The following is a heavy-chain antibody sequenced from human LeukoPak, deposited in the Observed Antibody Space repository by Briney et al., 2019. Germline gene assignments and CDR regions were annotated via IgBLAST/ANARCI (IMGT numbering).Heavy chain of an antibody. J-gene: IGHJ6*02. Sequence: GGSLRLSCAASGFTFSSYAMSWVRQAPGKGLEWVSAISGSGGSTYYADSVKGRFTISRDNSKNTLYLQMNSLRAEDTAVYYCAKDKDYGGYADIWYYYGMDVWGQGTTVTVSS. V-gene: IGHV3-23*01. CDR3: AKDKDYGGYADIWYYYGMDV. D-gene: IGHD4-17*01. CDR1: GFTFSSYA. CDR2: ISGSGGST.